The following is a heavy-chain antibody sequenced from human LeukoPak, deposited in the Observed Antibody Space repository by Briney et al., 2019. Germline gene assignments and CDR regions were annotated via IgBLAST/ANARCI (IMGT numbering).Heavy chain of an antibody. V-gene: IGHV3-30*02. D-gene: IGHD2-15*01. CDR3: AREPVLGYCSGGSCYPQNYYMDV. CDR1: GFTFSSYG. Sequence: GGSLRLSCAASGFTFSSYGMHWVRQAPGKGLEWVAFIRYDGSNKYYADSVKGRFTISRDNSKNTLYLQMNSLRAEDTAVYYCAREPVLGYCSGGSCYPQNYYMDVWGKGTTVTVSS. CDR2: IRYDGSNK. J-gene: IGHJ6*03.